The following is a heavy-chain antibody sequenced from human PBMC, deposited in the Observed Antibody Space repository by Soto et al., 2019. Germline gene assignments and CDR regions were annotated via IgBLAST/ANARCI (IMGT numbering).Heavy chain of an antibody. Sequence: PGGSLRLSCAVSGFTFRDYYMSWIRQAPGKGLEWVSYISSSSSYTNYADSVKGRFTISRDNAKNSLYLQMNSLRAEDTAVYYCARGLVATMPSPDYWGQGTLVTVSS. CDR3: ARGLVATMPSPDY. CDR1: GFTFRDYY. V-gene: IGHV3-11*05. CDR2: ISSSSSYT. J-gene: IGHJ4*02. D-gene: IGHD5-12*01.